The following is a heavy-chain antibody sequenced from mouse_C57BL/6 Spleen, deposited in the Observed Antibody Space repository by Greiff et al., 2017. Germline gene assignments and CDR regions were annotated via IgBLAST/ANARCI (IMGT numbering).Heavy chain of an antibody. Sequence: VQLQQSGAELVRPGASVTLSCKASGYTFTDYEMHWVKQTPVHGLEWIGAIDPETGGTAYNQKFKGKAILTADKSSSTAYRELRSLTSEDSAVYYCTREGLGLLDYWGQGTTLTVSS. CDR3: TREGLGLLDY. D-gene: IGHD3-3*01. J-gene: IGHJ2*01. CDR1: GYTFTDYE. CDR2: IDPETGGT. V-gene: IGHV1-15*01.